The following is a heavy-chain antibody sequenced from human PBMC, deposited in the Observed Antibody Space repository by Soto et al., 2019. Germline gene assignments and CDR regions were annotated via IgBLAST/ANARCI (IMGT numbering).Heavy chain of an antibody. CDR3: AKDLLNDFDY. Sequence: QVQLVESGGGVVQPGRSLRLSCAASGFTFSSYGMHWVRQAPGKGLEWVAVISYDGSNKYYADSVKGRFTISRDNSKNTLYLQMNSLRAEDTAVYYCAKDLLNDFDYWGQGTLVTVSS. CDR1: GFTFSSYG. V-gene: IGHV3-30*18. J-gene: IGHJ4*02. CDR2: ISYDGSNK.